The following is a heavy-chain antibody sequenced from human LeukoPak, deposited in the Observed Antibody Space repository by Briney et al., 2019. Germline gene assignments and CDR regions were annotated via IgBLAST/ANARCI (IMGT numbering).Heavy chain of an antibody. V-gene: IGHV3-30*04. CDR1: GFTFSSYA. Sequence: GASLRLSCAASGFTFSSYAMHWVRQAPGKGLEWVAVISYDGSNKYYADSVKGRFTISRDNSKNTLYLQMNSLRAEDTAVYYCARDFPMDVWGKGTTVTVSS. J-gene: IGHJ6*04. CDR3: ARDFPMDV. CDR2: ISYDGSNK.